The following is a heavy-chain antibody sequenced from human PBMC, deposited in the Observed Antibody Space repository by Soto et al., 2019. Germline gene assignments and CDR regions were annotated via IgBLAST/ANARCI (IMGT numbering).Heavy chain of an antibody. CDR2: IYYSGST. Sequence: SETLSLTCTVSGGSISSYYWSWIRQPPGKGLEWIGYIYYSGSTNYNPSLKSRVTISVDTSKNQFSLKLSSVTAADTAVYYCASLRAAAGRSNWLDPWGQGTLVTVSS. CDR1: GGSISSYY. V-gene: IGHV4-59*08. D-gene: IGHD6-13*01. J-gene: IGHJ5*02. CDR3: ASLRAAAGRSNWLDP.